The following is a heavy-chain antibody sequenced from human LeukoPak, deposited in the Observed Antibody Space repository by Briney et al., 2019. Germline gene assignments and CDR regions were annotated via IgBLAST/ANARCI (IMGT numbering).Heavy chain of an antibody. CDR3: ATQAHSGYYPCLDY. CDR1: GFTFSSYG. J-gene: IGHJ4*02. V-gene: IGHV3-23*01. D-gene: IGHD3-22*01. Sequence: PGGSLRLSCAASGFTFSSYGMSWVRQAPGKGLEWVSAISGSGGSTYYADSVKGRFTISRDNSKNTLYLQMNSLRAEDTAVYYCATQAHSGYYPCLDYWGQGTLVTVSS. CDR2: ISGSGGST.